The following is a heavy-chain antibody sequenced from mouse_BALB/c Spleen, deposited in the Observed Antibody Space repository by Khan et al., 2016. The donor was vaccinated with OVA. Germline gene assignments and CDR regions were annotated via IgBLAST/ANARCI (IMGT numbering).Heavy chain of an antibody. CDR1: GFSLTGYG. J-gene: IGHJ4*01. V-gene: IGHV2-6-7*01. Sequence: VELVESGPGLVAPSQSLSITCTVSGFSLTGYGVNWVRQPPGKGLEWLGLIWGDGTTDYNSNLKSKLSISKDISKSQVFLKMNSLQTDDTARYYCARAYYGNYREAMDYWGQGTSVTVSS. CDR3: ARAYYGNYREAMDY. CDR2: IWGDGTT. D-gene: IGHD2-10*01.